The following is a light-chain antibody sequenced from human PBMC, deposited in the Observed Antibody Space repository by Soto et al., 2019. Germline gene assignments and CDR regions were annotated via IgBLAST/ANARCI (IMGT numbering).Light chain of an antibody. Sequence: DIQLTQSPSFLSASVGDRVTITCRASQGISSYLPWYQQKPGKAPKLLIYAASTLQSGVPSRFSGSGSGTEFTLTISSLQPEDFATYYCQQLNSYPRLAFGGGTKVEIK. CDR3: QQLNSYPRLA. CDR1: QGISSY. V-gene: IGKV1-9*01. CDR2: AAS. J-gene: IGKJ4*01.